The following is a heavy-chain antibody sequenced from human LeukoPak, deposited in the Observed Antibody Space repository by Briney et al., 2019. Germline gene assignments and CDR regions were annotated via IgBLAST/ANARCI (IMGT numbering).Heavy chain of an antibody. Sequence: SGPTLVNPTQTLTLTCTFSGFSLSTSGVGVGWIRQPPGKALEWLALIYWNDDKRYSPSLKSRLTITKDTSKNQVDLTMTNTDPVDTATYYCAHRPTYGDYPLFDYWGQGTLVTVSS. J-gene: IGHJ4*02. D-gene: IGHD4-17*01. CDR1: GFSLSTSGVG. CDR3: AHRPTYGDYPLFDY. CDR2: IYWNDDK. V-gene: IGHV2-5*01.